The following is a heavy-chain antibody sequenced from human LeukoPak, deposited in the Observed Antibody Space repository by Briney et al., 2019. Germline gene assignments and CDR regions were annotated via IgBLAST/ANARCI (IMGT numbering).Heavy chain of an antibody. J-gene: IGHJ4*02. CDR1: GFTFSSYG. Sequence: GGSLRLSCAPSGFTFSSYGMHWVRQAPGKGLEWVAFIRYDGSNKYYADSVKGRFTISRDNSKNTLYLQMNSLRAEDTAVYYCAKESQDYDFWSGYSPFDYWGQGTLVTVS. CDR3: AKESQDYDFWSGYSPFDY. V-gene: IGHV3-30*02. D-gene: IGHD3-3*01. CDR2: IRYDGSNK.